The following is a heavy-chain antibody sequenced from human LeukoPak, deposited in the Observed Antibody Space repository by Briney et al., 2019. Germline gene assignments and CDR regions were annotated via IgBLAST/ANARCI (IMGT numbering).Heavy chain of an antibody. CDR1: GVSFSGYY. D-gene: IGHD3-9*01. V-gene: IGHV4-34*01. CDR2: INHSGST. CDR3: ASRSLLRYPIE. Sequence: SETLSLTCAVYGVSFSGYYWSWIRQPPGKGLEWIGEINHSGSTNYNPSLKSRVTISVDTSKNQFSLKLSSVTAADTAVYYCASRSLLRYPIEWGQGTPVTVSS. J-gene: IGHJ4*02.